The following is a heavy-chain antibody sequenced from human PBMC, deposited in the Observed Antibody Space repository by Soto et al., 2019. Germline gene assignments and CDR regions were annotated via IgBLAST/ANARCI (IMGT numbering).Heavy chain of an antibody. Sequence: PGEALKTSCKGPGYSFTSYWIGLVRQMPGKGLECMGIIYTGDSDTRYSPSFQGQVTISADKSISTAYLQWGSLNASDTAMYYCASQGSATTDDYGMDVWGQGTTVTVSS. CDR2: IYTGDSDT. CDR3: ASQGSATTDDYGMDV. CDR1: GYSFTSYW. V-gene: IGHV5-51*01. J-gene: IGHJ6*02. D-gene: IGHD5-12*01.